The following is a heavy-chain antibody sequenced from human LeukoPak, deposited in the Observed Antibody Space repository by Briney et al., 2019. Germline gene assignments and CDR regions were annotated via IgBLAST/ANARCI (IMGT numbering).Heavy chain of an antibody. V-gene: IGHV1-69*05. Sequence: GASVKVSCKASGGTFSSYAISWVRQAPGQGLEWMGGIIPIFGTANYAQKFQGRVTITTDESTSTAYMELSSLRSEDTAVYYCARAQWLVRPNRDYYYYMDVWGKGTTVTVSS. CDR2: IIPIFGTA. J-gene: IGHJ6*03. CDR1: GGTFSSYA. D-gene: IGHD6-19*01. CDR3: ARAQWLVRPNRDYYYYMDV.